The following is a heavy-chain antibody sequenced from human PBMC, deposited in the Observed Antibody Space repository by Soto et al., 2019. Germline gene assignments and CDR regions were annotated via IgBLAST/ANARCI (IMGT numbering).Heavy chain of an antibody. CDR3: ARRRDGYNSAFDI. Sequence: SVKVSCKASGGTFSNYAINWVRQAPGLGLEWMGQVTPKLATAKHAQKFQGRVTITADESASTAYMYVSSLRSEDTAVYFCARRRDGYNSAFDIWGQGTLVTVSS. J-gene: IGHJ3*02. V-gene: IGHV1-69*13. CDR2: VTPKLATA. D-gene: IGHD5-12*01. CDR1: GGTFSNYA.